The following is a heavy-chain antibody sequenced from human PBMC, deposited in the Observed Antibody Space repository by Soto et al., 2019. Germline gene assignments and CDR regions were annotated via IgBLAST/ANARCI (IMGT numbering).Heavy chain of an antibody. CDR3: ARAGWELRAFDI. CDR2: INAGNGNT. V-gene: IGHV1-3*01. CDR1: GYTFTSYA. J-gene: IGHJ3*02. D-gene: IGHD1-26*01. Sequence: GASVKVSCKASGYTFTSYAMHWVRQAPGQRLEWMGWINAGNGNTKYSQKFQGRVTITRDTSASTAYMELSSLRFEDTAVYYCARAGWELRAFDIWGQGIMVTVSS.